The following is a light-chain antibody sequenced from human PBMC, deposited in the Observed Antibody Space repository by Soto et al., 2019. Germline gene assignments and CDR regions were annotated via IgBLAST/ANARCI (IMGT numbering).Light chain of an antibody. CDR3: QQYGSSPYT. V-gene: IGKV1-27*01. CDR1: QGIRHY. J-gene: IGKJ2*01. Sequence: DIQMTQSPSSLSASVGDRVTITCRASQGIRHYLAWYQQKPGKVPKLLIYEASNLQSGVPSRFRGGGSGTEFTLTISSLQPEDVATYYCQQYGSSPYTFGLGTKLEIK. CDR2: EAS.